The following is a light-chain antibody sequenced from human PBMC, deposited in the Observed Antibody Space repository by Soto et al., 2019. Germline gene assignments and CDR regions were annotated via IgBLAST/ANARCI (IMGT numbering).Light chain of an antibody. J-gene: IGKJ4*01. CDR1: QSISSY. V-gene: IGKV3-20*01. CDR3: QQYVDSPET. CDR2: DSS. Sequence: EIVLTQSPGTLSLSPGERATLSCRASQSISSYVAWYQQKPGQAPRVLIYDSSSRATGVPDRFSGSGSGTDFTLNIRRLETEDFAVYYCQQYVDSPETFGGGTKVEIK.